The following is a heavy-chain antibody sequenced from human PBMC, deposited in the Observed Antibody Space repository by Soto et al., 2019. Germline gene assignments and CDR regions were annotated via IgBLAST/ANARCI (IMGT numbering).Heavy chain of an antibody. Sequence: GGSLRLSCAASGFTFSSYAMSWVRQAPGKGLEWVSAISGSGGSTYYADSVKGRFTISGDNSKNTLYLQMNSLRAEDTAVYYCAKVEDSSSWLIDYWGQGTLVTVSS. D-gene: IGHD6-13*01. CDR3: AKVEDSSSWLIDY. CDR2: ISGSGGST. CDR1: GFTFSSYA. J-gene: IGHJ4*02. V-gene: IGHV3-23*01.